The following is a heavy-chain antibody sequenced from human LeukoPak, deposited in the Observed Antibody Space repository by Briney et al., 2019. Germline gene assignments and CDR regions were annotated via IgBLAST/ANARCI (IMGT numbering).Heavy chain of an antibody. Sequence: PSETLSLTCTVSAGSISGFFWSWIRQPPGKGLEWIGYISYSGSTNYNPSLKSRVTISGDTSKNQLSLKLSAVTAADTAVYCCARTYRYGSFPVYHFYMDVWGKGTTVTVSS. V-gene: IGHV4-59*01. CDR3: ARTYRYGSFPVYHFYMDV. J-gene: IGHJ6*03. CDR2: ISYSGST. D-gene: IGHD5-18*01. CDR1: AGSISGFF.